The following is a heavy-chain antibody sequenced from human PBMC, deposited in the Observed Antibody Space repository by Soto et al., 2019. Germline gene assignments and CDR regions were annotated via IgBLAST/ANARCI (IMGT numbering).Heavy chain of an antibody. Sequence: PGGSLRLSCAASGFTFSSYWMHWVRQAPGKGLVWVSRINGDGSSTNYADSVKGRFTISRDNAKSTLFLQMNSLRAEDTAVYYCARGASHSGGALDYWGQGTLVNVSS. D-gene: IGHD6-19*01. CDR2: INGDGSST. CDR3: ARGASHSGGALDY. V-gene: IGHV3-74*01. CDR1: GFTFSSYW. J-gene: IGHJ4*02.